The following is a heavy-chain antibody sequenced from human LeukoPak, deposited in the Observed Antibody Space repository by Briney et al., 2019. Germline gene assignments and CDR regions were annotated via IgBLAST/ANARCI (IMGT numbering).Heavy chain of an antibody. CDR2: IYYSGST. Sequence: PSGTLSLTCTVSGGSISSYYWSWIRQPPGKGLEWIGYIYYSGSTNYNPSLKSRVTISVDTSKNQFSLKLSSVTAADTAVYYCARDVESNYGTPIRYYYYYMDVWGKGTTVTVSS. CDR3: ARDVESNYGTPIRYYYYYMDV. J-gene: IGHJ6*03. V-gene: IGHV4-59*01. CDR1: GGSISSYY. D-gene: IGHD4-11*01.